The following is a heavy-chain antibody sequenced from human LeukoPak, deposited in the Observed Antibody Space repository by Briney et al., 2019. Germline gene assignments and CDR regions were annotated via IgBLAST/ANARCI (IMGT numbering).Heavy chain of an antibody. D-gene: IGHD3-10*01. CDR3: AREELWSVYYGMDV. CDR1: GGSFSGYY. Sequence: LSLTCAVYGGSFSGYYWSWIRQAPGKGLEWVSYISSSGSTIYYADSVKGRFTISRDNAKNSLYLQMNSLRAEDTAVYYCAREELWSVYYGMDVWGQGTTVTVSS. V-gene: IGHV3-11*01. CDR2: ISSSGSTI. J-gene: IGHJ6*02.